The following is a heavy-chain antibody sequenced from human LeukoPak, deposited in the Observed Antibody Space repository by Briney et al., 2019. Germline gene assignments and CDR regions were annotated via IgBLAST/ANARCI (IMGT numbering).Heavy chain of an antibody. Sequence: GGSLRLSCAASGFTFSSYGMHWVRQAPGKGLEWVAFIRYDGSNKYYADSVKGRFTISRDNSKNTLYLQMNSLRAEDTAVYYCAKGYWNYAPLIDYWGQGTLVTVSS. CDR2: IRYDGSNK. D-gene: IGHD1-7*01. V-gene: IGHV3-30*02. J-gene: IGHJ4*02. CDR1: GFTFSSYG. CDR3: AKGYWNYAPLIDY.